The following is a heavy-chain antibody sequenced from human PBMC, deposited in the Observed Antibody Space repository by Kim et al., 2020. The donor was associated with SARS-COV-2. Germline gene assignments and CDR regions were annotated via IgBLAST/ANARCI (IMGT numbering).Heavy chain of an antibody. CDR2: ISWNSGSV. CDR1: GFTFDDYA. V-gene: IGHV3-9*01. J-gene: IGHJ4*02. D-gene: IGHD6-6*01. Sequence: GGSLRLSCAASGFTFDDYAMHWVRQAPGKGLEWVSGISWNSGSVGYADTVKGRFTISRDKAKNSLYLQMNSLRTEDTALYSCAKDISSSGKSYFDSWGQGTLVTVSS. CDR3: AKDISSSGKSYFDS.